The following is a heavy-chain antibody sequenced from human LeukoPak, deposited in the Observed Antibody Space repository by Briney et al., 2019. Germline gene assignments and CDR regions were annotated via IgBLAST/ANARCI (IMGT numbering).Heavy chain of an antibody. CDR3: ARQEAGLQHTTDFDY. Sequence: GESLKISCKGSGYSFTSYWIGWVRQLPGKGLEWMGIIYPGDSDTRYSPSFQGQVTISADKSISTAYLQWSSLKASDTAMYYCARQEAGLQHTTDFDYWGQGTLVTVSS. J-gene: IGHJ4*02. CDR2: IYPGDSDT. D-gene: IGHD5-24*01. V-gene: IGHV5-51*01. CDR1: GYSFTSYW.